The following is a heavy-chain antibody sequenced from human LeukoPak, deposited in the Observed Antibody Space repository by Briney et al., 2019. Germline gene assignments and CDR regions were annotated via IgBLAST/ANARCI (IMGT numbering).Heavy chain of an antibody. V-gene: IGHV3-48*04. D-gene: IGHD2-15*01. CDR1: GFTFSSYS. Sequence: PGGSLRLSCAASGFTFSSYSMNWVRQAPGKGLEWVSYISSSGSTIYYADSVKGRFTISRDNAKNSLYLQMNSLRAEDTAVYYCAREDCSGGSCHFDYWGQGTLVTVSS. CDR2: ISSSGSTI. J-gene: IGHJ4*02. CDR3: AREDCSGGSCHFDY.